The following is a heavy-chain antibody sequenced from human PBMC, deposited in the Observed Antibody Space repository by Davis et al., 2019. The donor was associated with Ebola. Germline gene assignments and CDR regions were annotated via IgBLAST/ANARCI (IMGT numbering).Heavy chain of an antibody. CDR3: AREETAELRYLTNYFDY. CDR2: IIPIFGTA. D-gene: IGHD1-14*01. J-gene: IGHJ4*02. CDR1: GGTFSSYA. Sequence: VKVSCKASGGTFSSYAISWVRQAPGQGLEWMGGIIPIFGTANYAQKFQGRVTITADESTSTAYMELSRLRSDDTAVYYCAREETAELRYLTNYFDYWGQGTLVTVSS. V-gene: IGHV1-69*13.